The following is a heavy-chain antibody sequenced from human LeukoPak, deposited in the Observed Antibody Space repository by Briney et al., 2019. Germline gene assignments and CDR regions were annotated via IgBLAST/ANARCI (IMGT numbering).Heavy chain of an antibody. V-gene: IGHV5-51*01. D-gene: IGHD3-22*01. CDR3: ARLSMIDTFDI. J-gene: IGHJ3*02. CDR1: GYRFMTYW. CDR2: IYPGESDN. Sequence: GESLKISCQASGYRFMTYWIGWVRQMPGKGLEGMAIIYPGESDNKYSPSFQDQVTISADKSKKTPSLDWRNPEAAGPAVYYCARLSMIDTFDIWGRGTVVTVSS.